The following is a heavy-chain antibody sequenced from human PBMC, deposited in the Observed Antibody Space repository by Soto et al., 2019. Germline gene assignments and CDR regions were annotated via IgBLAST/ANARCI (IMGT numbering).Heavy chain of an antibody. Sequence: QVQLLQSGAEVKKPGSSVRVSCEASGGTFRTYAISWVRQAPGQGLEWMGEIIPIFGTVNYAQRFQGRVTITGDESTTTVYMDLRSLRSEDTAVYYCAKGAVAGTPTSYYYYGMAVWGQGTTVTVSS. CDR1: GGTFRTYA. CDR3: AKGAVAGTPTSYYYYGMAV. D-gene: IGHD6-19*01. J-gene: IGHJ6*02. V-gene: IGHV1-69*12. CDR2: IIPIFGTV.